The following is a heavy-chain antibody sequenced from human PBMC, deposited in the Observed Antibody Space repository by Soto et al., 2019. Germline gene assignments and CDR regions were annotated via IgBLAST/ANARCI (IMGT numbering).Heavy chain of an antibody. V-gene: IGHV4-59*08. D-gene: IGHD2-21*02. CDR1: SGPDRSHN. J-gene: IGHJ6*02. Sequence: QVQLQQSGPRLVKPSETLSLTCTVSSGPDRSHNWGWIRQPPGRGLEWIGYVYYTGDTAYNPSLRGRVTISADTSTNDISLTLSSVTAADTAVYYCVRQGIDCLHGLVDVWGQGTTVSVSS. CDR2: VYYTGDT. CDR3: VRQGIDCLHGLVDV.